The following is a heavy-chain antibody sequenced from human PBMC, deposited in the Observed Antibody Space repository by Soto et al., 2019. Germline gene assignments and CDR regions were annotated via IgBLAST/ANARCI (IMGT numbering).Heavy chain of an antibody. J-gene: IGHJ5*02. D-gene: IGHD3-3*01. CDR1: GFIFKDFA. CDR3: TKGDPSGYFDPSTGYSTPDH. V-gene: IGHV3-23*01. CDR2: ITTSDDIT. Sequence: DVQLFESGGGLVEPGESLRLSCAASGFIFKDFAMSWVRQAPGKGLEWVSTITTSDDITYSADSVRGRFTTSRDNSAITLFLQMSSLRGDDTVTYYCTKGDPSGYFDPSTGYSTPDHWGQGTLVTVSS.